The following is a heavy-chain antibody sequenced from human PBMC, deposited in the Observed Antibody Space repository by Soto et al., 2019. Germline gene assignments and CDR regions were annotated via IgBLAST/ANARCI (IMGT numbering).Heavy chain of an antibody. J-gene: IGHJ5*02. CDR3: ARDPFQNSGSHYNWLDP. Sequence: GASVKVSCKASGGTFSSYAISWVRQAPGQGLEWMGGIIPIFGTANYAQKFQGRVTITADESTSTAYMELSSLRSEDTAVYYCARDPFQNSGSHYNWLDPWGQGTLVTVYS. D-gene: IGHD1-26*01. CDR1: GGTFSSYA. CDR2: IIPIFGTA. V-gene: IGHV1-69*13.